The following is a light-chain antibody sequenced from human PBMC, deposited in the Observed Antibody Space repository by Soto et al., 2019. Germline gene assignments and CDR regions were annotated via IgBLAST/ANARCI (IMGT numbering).Light chain of an antibody. V-gene: IGLV1-44*01. CDR2: SNT. CDR1: SSNIGSRT. J-gene: IGLJ2*01. Sequence: QPVLTQTPSASGTPGQRITISCSGSSSNIGSRTVNWYQQFPGTAPKVLIYSNTQRPSGVPDRFSASKSGTTASLAISGLQSEDEADYYCAAWDDSLNGHVFGGGTQLTVL. CDR3: AAWDDSLNGHV.